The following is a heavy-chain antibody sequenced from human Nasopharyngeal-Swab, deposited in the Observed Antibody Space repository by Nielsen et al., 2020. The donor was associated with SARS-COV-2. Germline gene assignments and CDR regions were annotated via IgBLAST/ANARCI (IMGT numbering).Heavy chain of an antibody. CDR2: INPNSGGT. J-gene: IGHJ6*02. Sequence: SVTVSCKASGYTFTGYWMHWVRQAPGQGLEWMGRINPNSGGTNYAQKFQGRVTMTRDTSISTAYMELSRLRSDDTAVYYCASYDYGDYVFYYYGMDVWGQGTTVTVSS. CDR3: ASYDYGDYVFYYYGMDV. CDR1: GYTFTGYW. V-gene: IGHV1-2*06. D-gene: IGHD4-17*01.